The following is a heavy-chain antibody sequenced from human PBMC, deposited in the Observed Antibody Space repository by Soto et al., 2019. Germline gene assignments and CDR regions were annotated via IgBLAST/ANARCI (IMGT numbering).Heavy chain of an antibody. CDR1: GGSISSYY. D-gene: IGHD6-6*01. V-gene: IGHV4-4*07. J-gene: IGHJ4*02. CDR2: IYTSGST. Sequence: SETLSLTCTVSGGSISSYYWSWIRQPAGKGLGWIGRIYTSGSTNYNPSLKSRVTMSVDTSKNQFSLKLSSVTAADTAVYYCARGRTEPVPVSGDFDYWGQGTLVTVSS. CDR3: ARGRTEPVPVSGDFDY.